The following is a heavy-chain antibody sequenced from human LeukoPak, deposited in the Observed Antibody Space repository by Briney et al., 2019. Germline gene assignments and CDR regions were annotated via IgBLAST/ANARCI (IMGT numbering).Heavy chain of an antibody. D-gene: IGHD6-19*01. CDR2: TSGSGDRT. V-gene: IGHV3-23*01. CDR1: GFTFSSSW. Sequence: GGSLRLSCAASGFTFSSSWMTWVRQAPGKGLEWVSATSGSGDRTWYTDSVKGRFTISRDNSKNTLYLQMNSLRDEDTAVYYCTSASYSSGWYNFWGHGTLVTVSS. CDR3: TSASYSSGWYNF. J-gene: IGHJ5*01.